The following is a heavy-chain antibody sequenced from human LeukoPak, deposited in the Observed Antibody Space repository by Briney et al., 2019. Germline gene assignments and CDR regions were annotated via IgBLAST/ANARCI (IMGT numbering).Heavy chain of an antibody. V-gene: IGHV1-2*02. CDR3: ARSARIAAAYYYYYGMDV. Sequence: ASVKVSCKASGYTFTCYYMHWVRQAPGQGLEWMGWINPNSGGTNYAQKSQGRVTMTRDTSISTAYMELSRLRSDDTAVYYCARSARIAAAYYYYYGMDVWGQGTTVTVSS. CDR1: GYTFTCYY. CDR2: INPNSGGT. J-gene: IGHJ6*02. D-gene: IGHD6-13*01.